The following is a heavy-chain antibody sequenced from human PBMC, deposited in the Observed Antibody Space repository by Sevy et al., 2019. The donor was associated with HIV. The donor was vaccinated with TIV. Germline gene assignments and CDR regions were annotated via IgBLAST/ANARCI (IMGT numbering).Heavy chain of an antibody. J-gene: IGHJ4*02. V-gene: IGHV3-30-3*01. D-gene: IGHD1-26*01. Sequence: GGSLRLSCAASGFTFRTYAFHWVRQAPGRGLEWIGLISSNGDNDLYANSVRGRFTISRDNSMNILHLQMTSLTPDDTAVYYCARGPEWELTSFLSHWGQGTLVTVSS. CDR1: GFTFRTYA. CDR3: ARGPEWELTSFLSH. CDR2: ISSNGDND.